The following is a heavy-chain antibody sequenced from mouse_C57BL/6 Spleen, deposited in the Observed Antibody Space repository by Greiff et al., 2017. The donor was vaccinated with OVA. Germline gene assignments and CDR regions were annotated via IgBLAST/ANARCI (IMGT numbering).Heavy chain of an antibody. CDR2: IYPGGGYT. Sequence: VQLQHSGAELVRPGTSVKMSCKASGYTFTNYWIGWAKQRPGHGLEWIGDIYPGGGYTNYNEKFKGKATLTADKSSSTAYMQFSSLTSEDSAIYYCARGYGSSPGYWYFDVWGTGTTVTVSS. CDR1: GYTFTNYW. D-gene: IGHD1-1*01. J-gene: IGHJ1*03. CDR3: ARGYGSSPGYWYFDV. V-gene: IGHV1-63*01.